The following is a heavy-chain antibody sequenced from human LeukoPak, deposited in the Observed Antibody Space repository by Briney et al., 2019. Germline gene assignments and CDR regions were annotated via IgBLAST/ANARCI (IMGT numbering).Heavy chain of an antibody. CDR1: GFTFNNYA. Sequence: GGSLRLSCAASGFTFNNYAMSWVRQAPGKGLEWVSAISGSDGSTYYTDSVKGRFTISRDNSKNTLYLQMNSLRAVDTAVYYCAKDWDLDHWGQGTLVTVSS. CDR3: AKDWDLDH. D-gene: IGHD1-26*01. V-gene: IGHV3-23*01. CDR2: ISGSDGST. J-gene: IGHJ4*02.